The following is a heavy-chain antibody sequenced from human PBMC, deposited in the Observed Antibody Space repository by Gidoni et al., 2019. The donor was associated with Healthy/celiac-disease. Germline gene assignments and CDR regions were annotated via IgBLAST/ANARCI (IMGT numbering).Heavy chain of an antibody. CDR3: ARHGSSGWTPGGFDP. V-gene: IGHV4-39*01. CDR1: GGSISSSSYY. CDR2: IYYSGST. J-gene: IGHJ5*02. Sequence: QLQLQESGPGLVKPSETLSLTCTVSGGSISSSSYYWGWIRQPPGKGLEWIGSIYYSGSTYYNPSLKSRVTISVDTSKNQFSLKLSSVTAADTAVYYCARHGSSGWTPGGFDPWGQGTLVTVSS. D-gene: IGHD6-19*01.